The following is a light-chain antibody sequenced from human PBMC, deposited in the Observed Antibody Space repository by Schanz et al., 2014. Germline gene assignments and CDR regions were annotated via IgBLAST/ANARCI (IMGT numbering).Light chain of an antibody. CDR3: SSYAGSNNIVV. V-gene: IGLV2-8*01. CDR2: NVN. Sequence: QSALIQPPSVSGSPGQSVTISCTGTSSDVGSYDYVSWYQQHPGTVPKPMIYNVNTRPSGVPDRFSGSKSGNTASMTVSGLQAEDEADYYCSSYAGSNNIVVFGGGTKLTVL. J-gene: IGLJ2*01. CDR1: SSDVGSYDY.